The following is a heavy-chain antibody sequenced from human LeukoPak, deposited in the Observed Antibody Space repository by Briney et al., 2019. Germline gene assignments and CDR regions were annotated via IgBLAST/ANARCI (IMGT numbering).Heavy chain of an antibody. Sequence: PETLSLTCTVSGGSISSYYWSWIRQPPGKGLEWIGYIYYSGSTNYNPSLKSRVTISVDTSKNQFSLKLSSVTAADTAVYYCARDWTSYYDFWSGYPQTNWFDPWGQGTLVTVSS. V-gene: IGHV4-59*01. CDR3: ARDWTSYYDFWSGYPQTNWFDP. J-gene: IGHJ5*02. CDR2: IYYSGST. D-gene: IGHD3-3*01. CDR1: GGSISSYY.